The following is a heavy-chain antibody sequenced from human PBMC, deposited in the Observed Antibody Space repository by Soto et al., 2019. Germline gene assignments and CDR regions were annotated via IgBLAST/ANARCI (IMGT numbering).Heavy chain of an antibody. Sequence: SETLSLTCTVSGGSISNSDYFWAWTRQPPGKGLEWVGTISHTGSPRYNPSLKSRVTISVDTSKNQFSLRLPSVTAADTAVFYCASQLESTTYFDYWGRGTLVTVSS. CDR2: ISHTGSP. CDR1: GGSISNSDYF. CDR3: ASQLESTTYFDY. J-gene: IGHJ4*02. V-gene: IGHV4-39*01. D-gene: IGHD1-1*01.